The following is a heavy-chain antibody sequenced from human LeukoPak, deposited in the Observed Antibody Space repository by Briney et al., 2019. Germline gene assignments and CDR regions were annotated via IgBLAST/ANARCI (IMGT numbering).Heavy chain of an antibody. CDR3: ATTQGNLFDY. J-gene: IGHJ4*02. D-gene: IGHD3-10*01. V-gene: IGHV4-59*08. CDR2: VYYSGGT. Sequence: SETLSLTCTVSCPSITSYYWSWIRQPPGKGLEWIGYVYYSGGTTYNPSLKSRVTMSVDTSKNQFSLNLSSVTAADTAVYYCATTQGNLFDYWGQGTLVTVSS. CDR1: CPSITSYY.